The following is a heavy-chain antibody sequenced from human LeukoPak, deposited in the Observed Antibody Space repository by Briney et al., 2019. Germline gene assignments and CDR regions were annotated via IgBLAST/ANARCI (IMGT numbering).Heavy chain of an antibody. CDR1: GGSISGWY. D-gene: IGHD6-19*01. J-gene: IGHJ4*02. CDR3: ARETTLTGYSSGLGFNY. CDR2: IYDSGTT. Sequence: ASETLSLTCAVSGGSISGWYWSWIRQPPGKGLEWIGRIYDSGTTNYNPSLKSRVTMSVDSSKNQFSLKLTSVTAADTAVYYCARETTLTGYSSGLGFNYWGQGTLVTVSS. V-gene: IGHV4-59*01.